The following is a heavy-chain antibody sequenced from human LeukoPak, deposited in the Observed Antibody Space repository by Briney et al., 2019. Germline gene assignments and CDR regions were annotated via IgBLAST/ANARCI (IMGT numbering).Heavy chain of an antibody. CDR2: INPNSGGT. V-gene: IGHV1-2*02. CDR3: ARGPNQGIAAAARKEGDAFDI. D-gene: IGHD6-13*01. J-gene: IGHJ3*02. Sequence: ASVKVSCKASGYTFTGYYMHWVRQAPGQGLEWMGWINPNSGGTNYAQKFQGRVTMTRDTSISTAYMELSRLRSDDTAVDYCARGPNQGIAAAARKEGDAFDIWGQGTMVTVSS. CDR1: GYTFTGYY.